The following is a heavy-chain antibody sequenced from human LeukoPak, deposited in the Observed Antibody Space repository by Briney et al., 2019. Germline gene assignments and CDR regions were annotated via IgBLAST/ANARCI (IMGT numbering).Heavy chain of an antibody. Sequence: GGSLRLSCVASGFTFSSYAMSRVRQAPGKGLEWVSAMSGSGGSTYYADSVKGRFTISRDNSKNTLYLQMNSLRAEDTAVYYCAKGGTYSYYFDYWGQGTLVTVSS. V-gene: IGHV3-23*01. J-gene: IGHJ4*02. CDR3: AKGGTYSYYFDY. CDR2: MSGSGGST. CDR1: GFTFSSYA. D-gene: IGHD3-10*01.